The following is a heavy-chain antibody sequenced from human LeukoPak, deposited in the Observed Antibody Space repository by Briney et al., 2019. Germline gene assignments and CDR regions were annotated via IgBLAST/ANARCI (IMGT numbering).Heavy chain of an antibody. J-gene: IGHJ4*02. D-gene: IGHD4-17*01. CDR3: ARVRGFMTTVTTPEGYYFDY. CDR1: GFTFSSYW. Sequence: GGSLRLSCAASGFTFSSYWMSWVRQAPGKGLEWVANIKQDGSEKYYVDSVKGRFTISRDNAKNSLYLQMNRLRAEDTAVYYCARVRGFMTTVTTPEGYYFDYWGQGTLVTVSS. V-gene: IGHV3-7*01. CDR2: IKQDGSEK.